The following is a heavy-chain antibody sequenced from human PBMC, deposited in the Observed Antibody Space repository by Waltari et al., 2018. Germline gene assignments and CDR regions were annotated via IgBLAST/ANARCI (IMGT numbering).Heavy chain of an antibody. Sequence: QLQLQEPGPGLVKPSETLSLTCTVSGGPISSSSRFWGWIRQPPGKGLEWIGSIYYTRTAYYDPSLKSRFTISVETSRNLCSLRLSSVTAADTAVYYCMVMGSCRGGICYSGIDPWGQGTLVTVSS. V-gene: IGHV4-39*01. CDR3: MVMGSCRGGICYSGIDP. CDR1: GGPISSSSRF. D-gene: IGHD2-15*01. J-gene: IGHJ5*02. CDR2: IYYTRTA.